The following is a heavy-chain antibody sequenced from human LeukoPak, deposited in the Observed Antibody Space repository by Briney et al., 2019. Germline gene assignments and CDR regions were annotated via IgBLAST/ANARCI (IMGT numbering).Heavy chain of an antibody. V-gene: IGHV3-74*01. CDR3: AKDGASYYYGSGSDY. J-gene: IGHJ4*02. CDR2: INSDGSST. D-gene: IGHD3-10*01. Sequence: GGSLRLSCAASGFTFSSYWMHWVRQAPGKGLVWVSRINSDGSSTSYADSVKGRFTISRDNSKNTLYLQMNSLRAEDTAVYYCAKDGASYYYGSGSDYWGQGTLVTVSS. CDR1: GFTFSSYW.